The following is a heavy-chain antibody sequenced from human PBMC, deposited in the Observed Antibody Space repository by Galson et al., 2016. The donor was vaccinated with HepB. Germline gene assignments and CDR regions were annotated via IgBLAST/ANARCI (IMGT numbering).Heavy chain of an antibody. D-gene: IGHD3-22*01. V-gene: IGHV3-30*18. CDR1: GFTFSTYG. J-gene: IGHJ4*02. CDR2: ISYDRSNK. Sequence: SLRLSCAASGFTFSTYGMHWVRQAPGKGLEWVAVISYDRSNKNYAASVKGRFTISRDNSKNTLYLEMTSLREEDTAVYYCAKDYSGYYFDGTGYYDAFDYWGQGALATVSS. CDR3: AKDYSGYYFDGTGYYDAFDY.